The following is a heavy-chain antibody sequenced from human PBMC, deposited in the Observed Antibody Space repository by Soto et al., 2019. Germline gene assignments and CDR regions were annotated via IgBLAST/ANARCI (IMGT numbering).Heavy chain of an antibody. V-gene: IGHV4-31*03. D-gene: IGHD3-10*01. CDR3: ARSDQRYGLYYFDY. J-gene: IGHJ4*02. CDR1: GGSISSGGYY. CDR2: IYYSGST. Sequence: SETPSLTCTVSGGSISSGGYYWSWIRQHPGKGLEWIGYIYYSGSTYYNPSLKSRVTISVDTSKNQFSLKLSSVTAADTAVYYCARSDQRYGLYYFDYWGQGTLVTVSS.